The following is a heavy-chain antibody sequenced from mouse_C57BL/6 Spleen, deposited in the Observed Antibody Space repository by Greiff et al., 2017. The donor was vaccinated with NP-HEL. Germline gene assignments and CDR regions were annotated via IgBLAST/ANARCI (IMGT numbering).Heavy chain of an antibody. D-gene: IGHD2-4*01. CDR1: GYTFTSYG. V-gene: IGHV1-58*01. CDR2: IYIGNGYT. Sequence: EVQLQQSGAELVRPGSSVKMSCKTSGYTFTSYGINWVKQRPGQVLEWIGYIYIGNGYTAYNEKFKGKATLTSDTSSSTDYMQLSSLTSEDAAIYFCARFDYEYDGGYAMDYWGQGTSVTVSS. CDR3: ARFDYEYDGGYAMDY. J-gene: IGHJ4*01.